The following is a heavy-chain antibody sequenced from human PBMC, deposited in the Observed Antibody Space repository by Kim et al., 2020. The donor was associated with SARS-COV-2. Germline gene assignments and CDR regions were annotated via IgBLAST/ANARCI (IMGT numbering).Heavy chain of an antibody. J-gene: IGHJ6*02. CDR3: ARVWFGELLDYYYYYGMDV. Sequence: SETLSLTCAVSGGSISSSNWWSWVRQPPGKGLEWIGEIYHSGSTNYNPSLKSRVTISVDKSKNQFSLKLSSVTAADTAVYYCARVWFGELLDYYYYYGMDVWGQGTTVTVSS. V-gene: IGHV4-4*02. CDR1: GGSISSSNW. D-gene: IGHD3-10*01. CDR2: IYHSGST.